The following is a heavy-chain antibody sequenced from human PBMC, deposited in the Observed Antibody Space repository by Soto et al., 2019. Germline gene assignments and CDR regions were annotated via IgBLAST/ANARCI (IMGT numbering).Heavy chain of an antibody. V-gene: IGHV1-2*02. CDR3: AIRTGQLAIISEFDGDWFFEI. J-gene: IGHJ2*01. CDR2: INPDSGGT. CDR1: GYTFTDYY. Sequence: QEQLVQSGAEVKKPGASLKVSCKASGYTFTDYYIHWVRQAPGQGLEWVGWINPDSGGTNLAQRFQGRVTMTSDTSINTANMELSSLRSDDTAVYYCAIRTGQLAIISEFDGDWFFEIWGRGTLVTVSS. D-gene: IGHD2-2*01.